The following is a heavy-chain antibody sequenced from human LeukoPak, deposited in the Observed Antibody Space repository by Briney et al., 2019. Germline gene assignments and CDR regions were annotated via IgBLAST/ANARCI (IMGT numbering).Heavy chain of an antibody. Sequence: SVKVSCKASGFTFTSSAVQWVRQARGQRLEWIGWIVVGSGNTNYAQKFQERVTITRDMSTSTAYMELSSLRSDDTAVYYCTREKTAVLLWFGELSGAFDIWGQGTMVTVSS. V-gene: IGHV1-58*01. CDR1: GFTFTSSA. CDR2: IVVGSGNT. CDR3: TREKTAVLLWFGELSGAFDI. D-gene: IGHD3-10*01. J-gene: IGHJ3*02.